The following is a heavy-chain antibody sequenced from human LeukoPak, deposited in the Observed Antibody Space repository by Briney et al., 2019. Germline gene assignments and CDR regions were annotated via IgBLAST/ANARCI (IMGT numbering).Heavy chain of an antibody. Sequence: AGGSLRLSCAASGFTFSSYSMNWVRQAPGKGLEWVSYISSSSSTIYYADSVKGRFTISRDNAKNSLYLQMNSLRDEDTAVYYCARDSVVPAYYYYGMDVWGQGTTVTVSS. J-gene: IGHJ6*02. CDR2: ISSSSSTI. CDR3: ARDSVVPAYYYYGMDV. V-gene: IGHV3-48*02. D-gene: IGHD2-2*01. CDR1: GFTFSSYS.